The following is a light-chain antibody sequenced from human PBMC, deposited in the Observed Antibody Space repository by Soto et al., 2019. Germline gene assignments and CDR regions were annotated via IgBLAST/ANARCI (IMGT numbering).Light chain of an antibody. V-gene: IGKV3-15*01. Sequence: EIVLTQSPATLSLSPGERATLSCRASQNVDSNYLAWYQQKPGQAPRLLIYGASTRATGIPARFSGSGSGTEFTLTISSLQSEDFAVYYCQQYNNWPRTFGQGTKVDIK. CDR1: QNVDSN. CDR2: GAS. J-gene: IGKJ1*01. CDR3: QQYNNWPRT.